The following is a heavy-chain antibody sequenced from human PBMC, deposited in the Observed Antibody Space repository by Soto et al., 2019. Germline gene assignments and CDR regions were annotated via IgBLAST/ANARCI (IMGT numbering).Heavy chain of an antibody. CDR3: ARGGGQQRSGNNCFDP. J-gene: IGHJ5*02. CDR2: INPNSGGT. CDR1: GYTFTGYY. D-gene: IGHD6-13*01. V-gene: IGHV1-2*04. Sequence: QVQLVQSGAEVKKPGASVKVSCKASGYTFTGYYMHWVRQAPGQGLEWMGWINPNSGGTNYAQKFQGWVTMTGDQSISTAYMELSRLRSDDTAVYYCARGGGQQRSGNNCFDPWGQGTLVTVSS.